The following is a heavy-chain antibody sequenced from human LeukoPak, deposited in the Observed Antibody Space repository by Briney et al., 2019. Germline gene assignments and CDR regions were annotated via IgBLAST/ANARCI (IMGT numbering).Heavy chain of an antibody. Sequence: SETLSLTCTVSGGSISSSSYYWGWIRQPPGKGLGWIGSIYYSGSTYYNPSLKSRVSISVDTSKNQFSLKLSSVTAADTAVYYCARHPIVVVPAANENWYFDLWGRGTLVTVSS. J-gene: IGHJ2*01. V-gene: IGHV4-39*01. CDR3: ARHPIVVVPAANENWYFDL. CDR1: GGSISSSSYY. CDR2: IYYSGST. D-gene: IGHD2-2*01.